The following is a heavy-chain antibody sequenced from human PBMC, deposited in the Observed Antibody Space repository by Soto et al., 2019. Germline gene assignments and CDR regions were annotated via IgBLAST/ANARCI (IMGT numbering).Heavy chain of an antibody. J-gene: IGHJ4*02. CDR2: INHSGST. D-gene: IGHD6-13*01. CDR3: ASDGPSWPLDY. CDR1: GGSFSGYY. V-gene: IGHV4-34*01. Sequence: SETLSLTCAVYGGSFSGYYWSWIRQPPGKGLEWIGEINHSGSTNYNPSLKSRVTISVDTSKNQFSLKLSSVTAADTAVYYCASDGPSWPLDYWGQGTLDTVSS.